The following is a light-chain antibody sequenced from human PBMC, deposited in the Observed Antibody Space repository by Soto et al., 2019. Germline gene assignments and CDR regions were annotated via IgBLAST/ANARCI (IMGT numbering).Light chain of an antibody. Sequence: DIQMTQSPSSLSASVGDRVTITCQASRDISKYLNWYQQKPGKAPKLLIYDASNLETGVPSRFSGSGSGTDFTFTISSLQPEDIATYYCQQYDNLPPYTFGQGTKLEIK. V-gene: IGKV1-33*01. CDR2: DAS. CDR1: RDISKY. CDR3: QQYDNLPPYT. J-gene: IGKJ2*01.